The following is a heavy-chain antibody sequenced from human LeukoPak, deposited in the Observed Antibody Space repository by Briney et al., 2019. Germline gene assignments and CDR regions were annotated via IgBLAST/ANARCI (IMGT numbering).Heavy chain of an antibody. J-gene: IGHJ4*02. V-gene: IGHV3-48*04. CDR3: ARADTSDILTGYSDY. CDR2: ISSSSSTI. D-gene: IGHD3-9*01. Sequence: GGSLRLSCAASGFTFSSYSMNWVRQAPGKGLEWLSYISSSSSTIYYADSVKGRFTISRDNAKKSLYLQMNRLRAEDTAVYFCARADTSDILTGYSDYWGQGTLVTVSS. CDR1: GFTFSSYS.